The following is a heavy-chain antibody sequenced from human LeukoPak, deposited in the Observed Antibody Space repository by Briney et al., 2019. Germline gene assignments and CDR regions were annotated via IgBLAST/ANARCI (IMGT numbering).Heavy chain of an antibody. CDR1: GFTFSSFW. V-gene: IGHV3-7*03. CDR3: ARGRWGSGYYFDY. Sequence: GGSLRLSCAASGFTFSSFWMTWVRQAPGKRLEYVANIKQDGTDEYYVGSVKGRFTISRDNAKNSLYLQMSSLRAEDTAAYYCARGRWGSGYYFDYWGQGTLVTASS. D-gene: IGHD6-25*01. CDR2: IKQDGTDE. J-gene: IGHJ4*02.